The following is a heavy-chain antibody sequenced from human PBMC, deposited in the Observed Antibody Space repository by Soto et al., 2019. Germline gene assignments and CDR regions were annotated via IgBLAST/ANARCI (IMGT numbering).Heavy chain of an antibody. J-gene: IGHJ6*02. Sequence: QVQLVESGGGVVQPGKSLRLSCVASGFTFSSHGMHWVRQAPGKGLEWVAVISYDGSNKYYADSVKGRFTISRDNSKNTGYLQMNSLRAEDTAVYYCAKDRGTSASRVCGHYYGMDVWGQGTTVTVSS. D-gene: IGHD6-6*01. V-gene: IGHV3-30*18. CDR3: AKDRGTSASRVCGHYYGMDV. CDR2: ISYDGSNK. CDR1: GFTFSSHG.